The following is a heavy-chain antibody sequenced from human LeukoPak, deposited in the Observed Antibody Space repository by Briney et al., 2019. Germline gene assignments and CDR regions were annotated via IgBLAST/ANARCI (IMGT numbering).Heavy chain of an antibody. CDR2: IYYAGNT. Sequence: TSETLSLTCTVSGGSISSSSHYWAWIRQSPGKGLAWIGSIYYAGNTYSNPSLQSRVTISVDTSKNQFSLKVNSVTAADTAIYYCARHDGESYYGRWFDPWGQGTLVTVSS. D-gene: IGHD3-10*02. V-gene: IGHV4-39*01. CDR1: GGSISSSSHY. CDR3: ARHDGESYYGRWFDP. J-gene: IGHJ5*01.